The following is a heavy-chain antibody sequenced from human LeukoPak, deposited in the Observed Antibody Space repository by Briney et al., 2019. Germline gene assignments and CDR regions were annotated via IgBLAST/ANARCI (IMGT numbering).Heavy chain of an antibody. J-gene: IGHJ4*02. V-gene: IGHV3-21*01. Sequence: PGGSLRLSCAASGFTFSSYSMNWVSQAPGKGLEWVSSISSSSSYIYYADSVKGRFTISRDNAKNSLYLQMNSLRAEDTAVYYCARGGDTAMVRFDYWGQGTLVTVSS. CDR1: GFTFSSYS. CDR2: ISSSSSYI. D-gene: IGHD5-18*01. CDR3: ARGGDTAMVRFDY.